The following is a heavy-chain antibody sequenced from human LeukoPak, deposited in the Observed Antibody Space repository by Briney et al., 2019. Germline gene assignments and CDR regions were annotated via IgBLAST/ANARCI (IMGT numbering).Heavy chain of an antibody. D-gene: IGHD3-10*01. CDR3: ARDYITIVRGVTEAVDAFDI. Sequence: GGSLRLSCADSGFTFTSYSMSWVRQAPGKGLEWISYISDFSGTIYYADSVKGRFTISRDNAKSSVYLQMNSLRAEDTAMYYCARDYITIVRGVTEAVDAFDIWGQGTMVTVSS. V-gene: IGHV3-48*01. CDR2: ISDFSGTI. CDR1: GFTFTSYS. J-gene: IGHJ3*02.